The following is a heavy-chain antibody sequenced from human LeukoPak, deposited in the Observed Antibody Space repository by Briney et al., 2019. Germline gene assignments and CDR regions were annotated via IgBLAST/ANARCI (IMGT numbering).Heavy chain of an antibody. D-gene: IGHD7-27*01. V-gene: IGHV3-48*01. CDR2: ISASSNTI. CDR1: GFTFSSYS. CDR3: ARDPSPGDSRPNWFDP. J-gene: IGHJ5*02. Sequence: GGSLRLSCAASGFTFSSYSMNWVRQAPGKGLEWVSYISASSNTIYYADSVKGRFTISRDNAKNSLYLQMNSLRAEDTAVYYRARDPSPGDSRPNWFDPWGQGTLVSVSS.